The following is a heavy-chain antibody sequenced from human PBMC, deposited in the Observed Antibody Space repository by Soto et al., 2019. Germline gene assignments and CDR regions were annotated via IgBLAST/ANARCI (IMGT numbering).Heavy chain of an antibody. D-gene: IGHD6-13*01. CDR1: GGSISSYY. V-gene: IGHV4-59*01. CDR3: ASQGSSSWYEGRWFDP. CDR2: IYYSGST. Sequence: PSETLSLTCTVSGGSISSYYWSWIRQPPGKGLEWIGYIYYSGSTNYNPSLKSRVTISVDTSKNQFSLKLSSVTAADTAVYYCASQGSSSWYEGRWFDPWGQGTLVTVSS. J-gene: IGHJ5*02.